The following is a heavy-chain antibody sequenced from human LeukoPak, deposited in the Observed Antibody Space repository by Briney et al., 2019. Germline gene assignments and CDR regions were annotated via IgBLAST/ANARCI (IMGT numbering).Heavy chain of an antibody. D-gene: IGHD4-17*01. J-gene: IGHJ4*02. CDR2: IISKSDGGTT. CDR1: GFTFNNAW. Sequence: GGSLRLSCSASGFTFNNAWMSWVRQAPGKGLEWVGRIISKSDGGTTDYAAPVKGRFTISRDDSKNTLYLQMNSLKTEDTAVYFCATEYYGANNFWGQGALVTVSS. CDR3: ATEYYGANNF. V-gene: IGHV3-15*01.